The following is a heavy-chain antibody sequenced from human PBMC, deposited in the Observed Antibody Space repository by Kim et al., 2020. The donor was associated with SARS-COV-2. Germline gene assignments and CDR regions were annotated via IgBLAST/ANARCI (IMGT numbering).Heavy chain of an antibody. Sequence: SETLSLTCAVYGGSFSGYYWSWIRQPPGKGLEWIGEINHSGSTNYNPSLKSRVTISVDTSKNQFSLKLSSVTAADTAVYYCARGPRMIVVVQIPRFDYWGQGTLVTVSS. CDR3: ARGPRMIVVVQIPRFDY. J-gene: IGHJ4*02. D-gene: IGHD3-22*01. CDR2: INHSGST. V-gene: IGHV4-34*01. CDR1: GGSFSGYY.